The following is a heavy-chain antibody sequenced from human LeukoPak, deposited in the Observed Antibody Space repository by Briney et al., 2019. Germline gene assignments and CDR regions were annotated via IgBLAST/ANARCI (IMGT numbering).Heavy chain of an antibody. CDR2: ISSSSGYK. J-gene: IGHJ4*02. CDR1: GFTFSSYN. Sequence: GGSLRLSCAASGFTFSSYNMNWVRQAPGKGLEWVSGISSSSGYKYYADSVKGRFTISRDNANNSVFLQMNSLRAEDMAVYYCARDSDSGSFDYWGQGTLVTVSS. V-gene: IGHV3-21*01. D-gene: IGHD1-1*01. CDR3: ARDSDSGSFDY.